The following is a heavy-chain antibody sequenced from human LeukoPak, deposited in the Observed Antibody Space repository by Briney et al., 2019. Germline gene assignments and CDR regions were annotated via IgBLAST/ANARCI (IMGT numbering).Heavy chain of an antibody. CDR1: GFTFSSYW. V-gene: IGHV3-7*01. CDR3: ARRQGSYFDTSGYYYG. CDR2: IKQDGSEK. J-gene: IGHJ4*02. D-gene: IGHD3-22*01. Sequence: GGSLRLSCAASGFTFSSYWMSWVRQAPGKGLEWVANIKQDGSEKYYVDSVKGRFTISRDNAKNSLYLQMNSLRAEDTAVYYCARRQGSYFDTSGYYYGWGQGTLVTASS.